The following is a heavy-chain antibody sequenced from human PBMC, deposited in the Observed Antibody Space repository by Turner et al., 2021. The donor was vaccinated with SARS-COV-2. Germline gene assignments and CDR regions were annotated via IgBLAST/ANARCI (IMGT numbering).Heavy chain of an antibody. CDR2: ISWNSGSI. V-gene: IGHV3-9*01. J-gene: IGHJ4*02. CDR1: GFTFIAYA. D-gene: IGHD6-13*01. CDR3: SKDIRGGFGSSWYYFDS. Sequence: VQLVDSGGGLAQPGGSRRSAGAASGFTFIAYAMHWVRQAPGKGLEWVSVISWNSGSIGYAASVEGRFTIYRENAQNSLYLQMDSLRVEDTALYFCSKDIRGGFGSSWYYFDSWGQGTLVTVSS.